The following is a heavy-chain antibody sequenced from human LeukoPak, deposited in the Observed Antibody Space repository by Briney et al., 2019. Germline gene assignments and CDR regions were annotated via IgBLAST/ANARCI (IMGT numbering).Heavy chain of an antibody. J-gene: IGHJ5*02. Sequence: KPSETLSLTCAVYGGSFTGYYWTWIRQPPGKGLEWIGRIYTSGSTNYNPSLKSRVTISVDTSKNQFSLKLSSVTAADTAVYYCARDRLQLQSWGQGTLVTVSS. CDR2: IYTSGST. CDR1: GGSFTGYY. V-gene: IGHV4-59*10. D-gene: IGHD5-24*01. CDR3: ARDRLQLQS.